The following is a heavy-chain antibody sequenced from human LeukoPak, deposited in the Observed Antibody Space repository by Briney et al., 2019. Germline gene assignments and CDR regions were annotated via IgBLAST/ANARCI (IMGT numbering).Heavy chain of an antibody. J-gene: IGHJ1*01. V-gene: IGHV1-2*06. CDR2: INPNSGGT. CDR1: GYTFTGYY. D-gene: IGHD3-16*01. CDR3: ASPTDYVWGSYREYFQH. Sequence: ASVKVSCKAAGYTFTGYYMFWVRQAPGQGLEWMGRINPNSGGTNYAQKFQGRVTITTDEATSTAYMELSSLRSEDTAVYYCASPTDYVWGSYREYFQHWGQGTLVTVSS.